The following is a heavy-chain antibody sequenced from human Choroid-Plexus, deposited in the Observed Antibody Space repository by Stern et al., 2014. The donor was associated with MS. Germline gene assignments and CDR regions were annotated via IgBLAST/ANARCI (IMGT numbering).Heavy chain of an antibody. V-gene: IGHV1-2*02. J-gene: IGHJ6*04. CDR1: GYIFTGYY. CDR3: ARDQRGITIFGVVTDYYYLGMDV. CDR2: INPNNGGT. Sequence: QLVQSGAEVKKPGASVKVSCKTSGYIFTGYYIHWVRQAPGQGLEWMAWINPNNGGTTYAQKFQGRVTMSRDTSISTAYVELSSLTSDDTAVYYCARDQRGITIFGVVTDYYYLGMDVWGKGTTVTVSS. D-gene: IGHD3-3*01.